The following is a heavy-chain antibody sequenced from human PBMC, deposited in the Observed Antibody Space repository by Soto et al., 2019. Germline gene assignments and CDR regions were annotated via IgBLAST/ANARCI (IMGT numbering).Heavy chain of an antibody. CDR2: ISGYNGNT. J-gene: IGHJ4*02. V-gene: IGHV1-18*01. D-gene: IGHD3-10*01. CDR1: GYTFTSYG. Sequence: QVQLVQSGAEVKKPGASVKVSCKASGYTFTSYGVSWVRQAPGQGLEWMGWISGYNGNTHYAQKLQGRVTMTRDTITSTGYMALRSLCSDDTAVYYCVTGGDYFDPWGQGTLVTVSS. CDR3: VTGGDYFDP.